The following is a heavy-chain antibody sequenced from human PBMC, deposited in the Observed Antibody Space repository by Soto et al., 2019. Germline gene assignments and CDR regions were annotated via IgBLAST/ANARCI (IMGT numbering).Heavy chain of an antibody. Sequence: PSETLSLTCTVSGGSIRSYYWSWIRQPPGKGLEWIGYIYYSWSTNYNPSLKSRVTISVDTSKNQFSLKLSSVTAADTAVYYCATIFGVVNPDAFDIWGQGTMVTVSS. CDR3: ATIFGVVNPDAFDI. CDR2: IYYSWST. CDR1: GGSIRSYY. D-gene: IGHD3-3*01. V-gene: IGHV4-59*01. J-gene: IGHJ3*02.